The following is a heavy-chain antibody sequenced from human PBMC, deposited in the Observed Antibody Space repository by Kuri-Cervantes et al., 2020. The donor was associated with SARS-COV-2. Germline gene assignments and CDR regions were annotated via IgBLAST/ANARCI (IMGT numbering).Heavy chain of an antibody. V-gene: IGHV4-39*07. CDR1: GGSISSSSYY. J-gene: IGHJ3*02. D-gene: IGHD3-10*01. CDR3: ARYRAFGAWADASDI. Sequence: SETLSLTCTVSGGSISSSSYYWGWIRQPPGKGLEWIGSIFYTGSTYYNPSLKSRVTMSVDTSANQFSLRLSSVTAADTAMYYCARYRAFGAWADASDIWGQGTMVTVSS. CDR2: IFYTGST.